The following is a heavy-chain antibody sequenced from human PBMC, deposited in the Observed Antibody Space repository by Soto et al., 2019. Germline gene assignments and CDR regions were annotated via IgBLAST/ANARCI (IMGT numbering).Heavy chain of an antibody. Sequence: HLQLQESGSGLVKPSQTLSLTCAVSGGSITTSGYSWSWIRQPPGKGLEWIGYIYPSGTIFYNPSLNSRGTISVDTSNNQFSLRLSSVTAADTAVYYCATYSAYAKYYFDYWGRGTLVTVSS. CDR2: IYPSGTI. CDR1: GGSITTSGYS. D-gene: IGHD5-12*01. V-gene: IGHV4-30-2*01. CDR3: ATYSAYAKYYFDY. J-gene: IGHJ4*02.